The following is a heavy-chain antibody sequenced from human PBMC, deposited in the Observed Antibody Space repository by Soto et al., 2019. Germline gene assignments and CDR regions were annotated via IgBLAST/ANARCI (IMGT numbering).Heavy chain of an antibody. V-gene: IGHV4-28*01. J-gene: IGHJ4*02. CDR1: GYSISSSNW. CDR3: ARRNTMIDY. D-gene: IGHD3-22*01. CDR2: IYYTGTT. Sequence: PSETLSLTCAVSGYSISSSNWWGWIRQPPGKGLEWIGYIYYTGTTYYNPSLKSRVTISVDTSKNQFSLNLRSVIAADTAVYYCARRNTMIDYWGQGTLVTVSS.